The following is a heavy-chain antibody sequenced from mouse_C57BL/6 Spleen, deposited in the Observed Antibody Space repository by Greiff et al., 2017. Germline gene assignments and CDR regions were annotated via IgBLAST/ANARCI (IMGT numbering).Heavy chain of an antibody. Sequence: TASAIDFSRYWMCCFRRAPGQGLEWIGEINLDSSTINYAPTLKDKFIISRYNAKNTLYLQMSKVRSEDTALYYCAGGGYYGYDGFAYWGQGTLVTVSA. V-gene: IGHV4-1*01. CDR1: AIDFSRYW. CDR2: INLDSSTI. J-gene: IGHJ3*01. CDR3: AGGGYYGYDGFAY. D-gene: IGHD2-2*01.